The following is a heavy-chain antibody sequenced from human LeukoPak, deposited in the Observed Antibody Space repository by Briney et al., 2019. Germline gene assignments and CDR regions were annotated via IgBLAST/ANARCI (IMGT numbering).Heavy chain of an antibody. J-gene: IGHJ4*02. Sequence: SGGSLRLSCAASGFTFSSYAMHWVRQAPGKGLEWVAVISYDGSNKYYADSVKGRFTISRDNSKNTLYLQMNSLRAEDTAVYYCAKDKGYQLLRLGFDYWGQGTLVTVSS. CDR1: GFTFSSYA. CDR3: AKDKGYQLLRLGFDY. V-gene: IGHV3-30-3*01. CDR2: ISYDGSNK. D-gene: IGHD2-2*01.